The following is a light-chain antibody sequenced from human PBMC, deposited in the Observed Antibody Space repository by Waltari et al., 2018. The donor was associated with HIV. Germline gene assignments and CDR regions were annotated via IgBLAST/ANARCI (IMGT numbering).Light chain of an antibody. CDR3: CSYTSSDTWV. CDR2: DVS. J-gene: IGLJ3*02. V-gene: IGLV2-14*03. CDR1: GKALGAYDY. Sequence: QSALTQPASVSGSPGQSVTVSCSGSGKALGAYDYVSWFQQHPDKAPQLIIFDVSKRPSGISDRFSASKSGNPASLTISGLQPEDEADYFCCSYTSSDTWVFGGGTKVTVL.